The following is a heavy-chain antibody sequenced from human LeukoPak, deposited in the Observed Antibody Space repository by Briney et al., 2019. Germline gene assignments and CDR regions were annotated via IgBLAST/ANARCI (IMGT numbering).Heavy chain of an antibody. D-gene: IGHD6-19*01. J-gene: IGHJ4*02. CDR2: INPSGGST. CDR3: ASSGFSGYDTYSSGWTGSRTGDY. Sequence: ASVKVSCKASGYTFTSYYMHWVRQAPGQGLEWMGIINPSGGSTSYAQKFQGRVTMTRDTSTSTVYMELSSLRSEDTAVYYCASSGFSGYDTYSSGWTGSRTGDYWGQGTLVTVSS. V-gene: IGHV1-46*01. CDR1: GYTFTSYY.